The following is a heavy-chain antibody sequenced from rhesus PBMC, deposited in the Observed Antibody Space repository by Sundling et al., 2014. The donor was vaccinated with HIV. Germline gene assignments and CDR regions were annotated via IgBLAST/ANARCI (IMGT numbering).Heavy chain of an antibody. D-gene: IGHD3-16*01. Sequence: DVQLVESGGGLVKPGGSLRLSCVASGFTFSRYIMHWVRQAPGKGLEWVSVISEGGSTIYYADSVKGRFIVSRDNAKNSLVLQMNSLRAEDTAVYYCTRDMGGTYAFWYFDLWGPGTPITISS. CDR1: GFTFSRYI. CDR2: ISEGGSTI. CDR3: TRDMGGTYAFWYFDL. J-gene: IGHJ2*01. V-gene: IGHV3-100*01.